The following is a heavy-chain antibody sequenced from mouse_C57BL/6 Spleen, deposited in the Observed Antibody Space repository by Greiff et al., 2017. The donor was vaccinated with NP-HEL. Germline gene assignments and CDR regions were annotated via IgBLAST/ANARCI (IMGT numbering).Heavy chain of an antibody. CDR1: GYAFSTYW. Sequence: QVQLQQSGAELVKPGASVKISCKASGYAFSTYWMKWVKQRPGKGLEWIGQIYPGDGDTNYNGKFKGKATLTADKSSSTAYMQLRSRTSEDSAVYFCARDYYAYFDVWGTGTTVTVSS. CDR3: ARDYYAYFDV. CDR2: IYPGDGDT. J-gene: IGHJ1*03. V-gene: IGHV1-80*01. D-gene: IGHD1-1*01.